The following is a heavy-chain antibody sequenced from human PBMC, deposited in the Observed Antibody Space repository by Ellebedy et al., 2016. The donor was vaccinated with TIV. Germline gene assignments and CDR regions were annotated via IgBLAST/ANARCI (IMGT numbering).Heavy chain of an antibody. V-gene: IGHV1-46*01. Sequence: ASVKVSCKASGYSFTSQYMQWVRQAPGQGLEWMGTINPIGGSTSYAQKFQGRVTMTSDTSTSTVYMELSSLRSEDTAVYYCARDGYKYTDDNWFDPWGQGTLVIVS. D-gene: IGHD5-18*01. J-gene: IGHJ5*02. CDR3: ARDGYKYTDDNWFDP. CDR1: GYSFTSQY. CDR2: INPIGGST.